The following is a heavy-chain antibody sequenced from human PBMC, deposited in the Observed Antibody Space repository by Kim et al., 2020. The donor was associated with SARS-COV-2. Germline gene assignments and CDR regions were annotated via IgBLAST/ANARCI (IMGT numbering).Heavy chain of an antibody. J-gene: IGHJ4*02. CDR3: ARDRSGYYDFWRGPTNVDY. V-gene: IGHV3-21*01. Sequence: GGSLRLSCAASGFTFSSYSMNWVRQAPGKGLEWVSSISSSSSYIYYADSVKGRFTISRDNAKNSLYLQMNSLRAEDTAVYYCARDRSGYYDFWRGPTNVDYWGQGTLVTVSS. CDR1: GFTFSSYS. CDR2: ISSSSSYI. D-gene: IGHD3-3*01.